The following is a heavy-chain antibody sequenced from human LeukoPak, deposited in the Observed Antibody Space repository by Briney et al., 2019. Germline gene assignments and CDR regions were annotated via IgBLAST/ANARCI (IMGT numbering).Heavy chain of an antibody. V-gene: IGHV1-69*13. CDR2: IIPIFGTA. CDR3: ARETRAAAGTFDY. D-gene: IGHD6-13*01. CDR1: GGTFSSYA. Sequence: SVKVSCTASGGTFSSYAISRVRQAPGQGLEWMGGIIPIFGTANYAQKFQGRVTITADESTSTAYMELSRLRSEDTAVYYCARETRAAAGTFDYWGQGTLVTVSS. J-gene: IGHJ4*02.